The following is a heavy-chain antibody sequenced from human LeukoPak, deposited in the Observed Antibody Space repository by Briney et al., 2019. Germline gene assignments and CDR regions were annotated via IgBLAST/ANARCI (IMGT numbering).Heavy chain of an antibody. CDR1: GGSISSYY. CDR2: IYTSGST. Sequence: SETLSLTCTVSGGSISSYYWSWIRQPAGKGLEWIGRIYTSGSTNYNPSLKSRVTMSVDTSKNQFSLKLSSVTAADTAEYYCARDSSGYPWGWFDPWGQGTLVTVSS. V-gene: IGHV4-4*07. J-gene: IGHJ5*02. D-gene: IGHD3-22*01. CDR3: ARDSSGYPWGWFDP.